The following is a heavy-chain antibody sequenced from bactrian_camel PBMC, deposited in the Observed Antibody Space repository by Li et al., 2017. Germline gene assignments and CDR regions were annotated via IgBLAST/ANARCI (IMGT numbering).Heavy chain of an antibody. CDR3: AATTTGWVDG. J-gene: IGHJ4*01. Sequence: VQLVESGGGSVQSGGSLRLSCAASGIPFSTYDMSWVRQAPGKGLEWVSSINAGSYSTYYADSVKGRFSISRVNGKNTLYLQMNSLKSEDTALYYCAATTTGWVDGWGQGTQVT. D-gene: IGHD5*01. CDR1: GIPFSTYD. CDR2: INAGSYST. V-gene: IGHV3S40*01.